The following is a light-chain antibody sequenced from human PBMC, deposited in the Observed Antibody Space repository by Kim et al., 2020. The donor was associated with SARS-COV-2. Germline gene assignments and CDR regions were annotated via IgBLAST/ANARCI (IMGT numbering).Light chain of an antibody. J-gene: IGKJ5*01. CDR3: QEYNNWPPVT. V-gene: IGKV3-15*01. Sequence: EIVMTQSPATLSVSPGDRATLSCRASQGVSGNLAWFQQKPGQAPSLLIYGASTRATGVTARFSGAGSGTEFTLTISSMQSEDFAVYYCQEYNNWPPVTFAQGTRLEIK. CDR2: GAS. CDR1: QGVSGN.